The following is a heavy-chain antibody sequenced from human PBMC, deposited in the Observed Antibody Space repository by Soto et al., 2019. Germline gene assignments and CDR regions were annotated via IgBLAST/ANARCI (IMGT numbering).Heavy chain of an antibody. D-gene: IGHD6-6*01. CDR3: TSKYSSSSYYFDY. J-gene: IGHJ4*02. CDR2: IRSKANSYAT. CDR1: GFTFSGSA. Sequence: EVQLVESGGGLVQPGGSLKISCAASGFTFSGSAMHWVRQASGKGLEWVGRIRSKANSYATAYAASVKGRFTISRDDSKNTAYLQMNSLKTEDTAVYYCTSKYSSSSYYFDYWGQGTLVTVSS. V-gene: IGHV3-73*02.